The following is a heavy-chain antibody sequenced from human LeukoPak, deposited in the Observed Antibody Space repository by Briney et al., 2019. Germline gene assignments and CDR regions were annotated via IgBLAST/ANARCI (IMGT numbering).Heavy chain of an antibody. CDR2: IYYSGST. D-gene: IGHD2-15*01. V-gene: IGHV4-61*01. J-gene: IGHJ4*02. CDR3: AREGRYCSGGSCLDY. Sequence: PSETLSLTCTVSGGSVSTGTYYWSWIRQPPGKGLEWIAYIYYSGSTNYNPSLMSRVTISVDTSKNQFSLRLSSVTAADTAVYYCAREGRYCSGGSCLDYWGQGTLVTVSS. CDR1: GGSVSTGTYY.